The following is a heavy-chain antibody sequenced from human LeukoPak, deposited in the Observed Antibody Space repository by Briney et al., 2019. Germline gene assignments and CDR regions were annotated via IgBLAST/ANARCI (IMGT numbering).Heavy chain of an antibody. CDR2: IYPGDSDT. J-gene: IGHJ4*02. D-gene: IGHD3-9*01. CDR3: ARRARRYFDWLLWTYFDY. V-gene: IGHV5-51*01. Sequence: RGESLKISCKGSGYSFTSYWIGWVRQMPGKGLEWMGIIYPGDSDTRYSPSFQGQVTISADKSISTAYLQWSSLKASDTAMYYCARRARRYFDWLLWTYFDYWGQGTLVTVSS. CDR1: GYSFTSYW.